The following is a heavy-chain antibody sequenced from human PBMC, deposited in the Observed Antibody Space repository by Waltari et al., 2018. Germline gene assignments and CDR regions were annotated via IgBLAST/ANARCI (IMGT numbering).Heavy chain of an antibody. Sequence: QVQLQESGPGLVKTSDTLSLTSVSGGFIGSYYWNWIRQSPGKGLEWIGHIQNNEKTNYNPSLRSPVTMSLDTSKNQFSLNLRSVTAADTAVYFCVREYDHVWGTYRYAFDIWGQGTMVLVSS. J-gene: IGHJ3*02. CDR2: IQNNEKT. D-gene: IGHD3-16*02. V-gene: IGHV4-4*08. CDR3: VREYDHVWGTYRYAFDI. CDR1: GGFIGSYY.